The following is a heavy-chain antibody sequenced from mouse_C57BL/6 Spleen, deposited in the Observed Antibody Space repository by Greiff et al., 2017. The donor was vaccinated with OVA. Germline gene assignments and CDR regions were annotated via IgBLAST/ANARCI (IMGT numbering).Heavy chain of an antibody. CDR1: GYTFTSYW. CDR2: INPSNGGT. Sequence: VQLQQPGTELVKPGASVKLSCKASGYTFTSYWMHWVKQRPGQGLEWIGNINPSNGGTNYNEKFKSKATLTVDKSSSTAYMQLSSLTSEDSAVYYCARSPYYYGSSRYAMDYWGQGTSVTVSS. J-gene: IGHJ4*01. D-gene: IGHD1-1*01. V-gene: IGHV1-53*01. CDR3: ARSPYYYGSSRYAMDY.